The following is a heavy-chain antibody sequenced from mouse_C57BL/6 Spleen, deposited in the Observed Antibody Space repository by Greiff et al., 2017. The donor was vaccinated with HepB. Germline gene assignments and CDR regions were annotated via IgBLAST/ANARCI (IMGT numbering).Heavy chain of an antibody. CDR1: GFTFSSYA. CDR2: ISSGGDYI. J-gene: IGHJ1*03. V-gene: IGHV5-9-1*02. Sequence: EVNVVESGEGLVKPGGSLKLSCAASGFTFSSYAMSWVRQTPEKRLEWVAYISSGGDYIYYADTVKGRFTISRDNARNTLYLQMSSLKSEDTAMYYCTRDPDGSSYLWYFDVWGTGTTVTVSS. CDR3: TRDPDGSSYLWYFDV. D-gene: IGHD1-1*01.